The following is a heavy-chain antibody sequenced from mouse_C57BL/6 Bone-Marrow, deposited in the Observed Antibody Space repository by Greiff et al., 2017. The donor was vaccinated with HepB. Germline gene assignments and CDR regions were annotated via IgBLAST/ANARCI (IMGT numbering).Heavy chain of an antibody. V-gene: IGHV1-81*01. J-gene: IGHJ1*03. Sequence: VQLQQSGAELARPGASVKLSCKASGYTFTSYGISWVKQRTGQGLEWIGEIYPRSGNTYYNEKFKGKATLTADKSSSTAYMELRSLTSEDSAVYFCARRWLLRWYFDVLGTGTTVTVSS. CDR3: ARRWLLRWYFDV. D-gene: IGHD2-3*01. CDR1: GYTFTSYG. CDR2: IYPRSGNT.